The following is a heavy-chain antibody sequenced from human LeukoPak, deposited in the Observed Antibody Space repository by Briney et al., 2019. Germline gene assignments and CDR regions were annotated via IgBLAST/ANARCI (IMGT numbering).Heavy chain of an antibody. Sequence: GGSLRVSCAASGFTFSNYAMSWVRQAPGKGLEWVSGINGNGGSTYYADSVKGRFTISRDNSKNTLYLQMNSLRAEDTAVYYCAKEYYDFWSGYPHDYWGQGTLVTVSS. V-gene: IGHV3-23*01. J-gene: IGHJ4*02. CDR3: AKEYYDFWSGYPHDY. D-gene: IGHD3-3*01. CDR1: GFTFSNYA. CDR2: INGNGGST.